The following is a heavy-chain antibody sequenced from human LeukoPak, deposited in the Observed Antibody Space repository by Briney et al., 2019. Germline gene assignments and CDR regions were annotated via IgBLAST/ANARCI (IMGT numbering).Heavy chain of an antibody. J-gene: IGHJ4*02. D-gene: IGHD2-2*01. CDR3: ARDREVVVVPAANDY. CDR1: GFTFSSYA. Sequence: GGSLRLSCAASGFTFSSYAMHWVRQAPGKGLEWVAVISYDGSNKYYADSVKGRFTISRDNSKNTLYLQMNSLRAEDTAVYYCARDREVVVVPAANDYWGQGTLVTVSS. CDR2: ISYDGSNK. V-gene: IGHV3-30-3*01.